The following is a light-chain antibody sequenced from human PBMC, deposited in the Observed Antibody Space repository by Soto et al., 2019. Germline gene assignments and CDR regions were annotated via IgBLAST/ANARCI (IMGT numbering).Light chain of an antibody. CDR2: GTA. Sequence: EIVMTQSPGTLSLSPGERATLSCRASQTVRNNYLAWYQQKPGQAPRLLIHGTATRATDIPARFSGSGSGTAFTLTISSLQSEDFAVYYCQQHDNWPRTFGQGTKVDIK. CDR1: QTVRNN. V-gene: IGKV3-15*01. J-gene: IGKJ1*01. CDR3: QQHDNWPRT.